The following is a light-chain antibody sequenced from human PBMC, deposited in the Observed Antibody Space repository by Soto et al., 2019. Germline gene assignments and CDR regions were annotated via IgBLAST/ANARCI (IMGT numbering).Light chain of an antibody. V-gene: IGKV4-1*01. CDR3: QQYNSPPFT. CDR1: QSVLYSSNTKNY. J-gene: IGKJ3*01. CDR2: WAS. Sequence: DIVMTQCPDSLAVSLGERATINCKSSQSVLYSSNTKNYLAWYQQKPGQPPKLLIYWASTRESGVPDRFSGRGSGTDFTLTISSLQAEDVAVYYCQQYNSPPFTFGPGTKVDIK.